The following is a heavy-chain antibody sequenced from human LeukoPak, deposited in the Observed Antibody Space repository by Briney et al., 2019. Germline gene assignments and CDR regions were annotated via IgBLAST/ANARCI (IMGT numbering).Heavy chain of an antibody. D-gene: IGHD6-13*01. CDR2: ISYSGKT. CDR3: AGDSSSWFPYYFDY. Sequence: SETLSLTCSVSGFSISDGYFWGWIRQTPGKGLEWIGSISYSGKTYDNSSLKSRVTISIDTSKNQFSLGLSSVTAADTAVYYCAGDSSSWFPYYFDYWGQGTLVTVSS. CDR1: GFSISDGYF. J-gene: IGHJ4*02. V-gene: IGHV4-38-2*02.